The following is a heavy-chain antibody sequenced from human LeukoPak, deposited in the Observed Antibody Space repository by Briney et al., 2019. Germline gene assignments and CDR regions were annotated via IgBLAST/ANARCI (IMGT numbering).Heavy chain of an antibody. Sequence: GRSLRLSCAASGFTFDDYAMHWVRQAPGKGLEWVSGITWNSGSIDYADSVKGRFTISRDNAKNSLYLQMNSLGPEDTALYYCAKDIRGYYYYGMDVWGQGTTVTVSS. CDR2: ITWNSGSI. V-gene: IGHV3-9*01. J-gene: IGHJ6*02. CDR3: AKDIRGYYYYGMDV. CDR1: GFTFDDYA.